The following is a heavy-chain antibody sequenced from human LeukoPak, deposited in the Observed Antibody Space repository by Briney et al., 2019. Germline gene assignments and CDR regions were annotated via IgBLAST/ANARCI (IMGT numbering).Heavy chain of an antibody. CDR3: ARVDYGDYGFDY. J-gene: IGHJ4*02. Sequence: GRSLRLSCAASGFTISSYGMHWVRQAPGKGLEWVAVIWYDGSNKYYADSVKGRFTISRDNSKNTLYLQMNSLRAEDTAVYYCARVDYGDYGFDYWGQGTLVTVSS. V-gene: IGHV3-33*01. CDR1: GFTISSYG. D-gene: IGHD4-17*01. CDR2: IWYDGSNK.